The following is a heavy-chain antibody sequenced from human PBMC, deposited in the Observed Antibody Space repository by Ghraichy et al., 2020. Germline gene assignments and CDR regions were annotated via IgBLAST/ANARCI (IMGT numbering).Heavy chain of an antibody. D-gene: IGHD3-10*01. CDR2: ISYDGSNK. J-gene: IGHJ6*02. CDR1: GFTFSSYA. V-gene: IGHV3-30*04. Sequence: GESLNISCAASGFTFSSYAMHWVRQAPGKGLEWVAVISYDGSNKYYADSVKGRFTISRDNSKNTLYLQMNSLRAEDTAVYYCARIPMVRGVADYYYGMDVWGQGTTVTVSS. CDR3: ARIPMVRGVADYYYGMDV.